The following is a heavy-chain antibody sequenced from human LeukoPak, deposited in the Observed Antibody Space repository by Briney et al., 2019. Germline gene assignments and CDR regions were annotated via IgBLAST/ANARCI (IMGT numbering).Heavy chain of an antibody. CDR1: GGSISSYY. CDR3: ARQGLQDGDAFDI. CDR2: IYYSGST. Sequence: KPSETLSRTCTVSGGSISSYYWSWIRQPPGKGLEWIGYIYYSGSTNYNPSLKSRVTISVDTSKNQFSLKLSSVTAADTAVYYCARQGLQDGDAFDIWGQGTMVTVSS. J-gene: IGHJ3*02. V-gene: IGHV4-59*08. D-gene: IGHD3-16*01.